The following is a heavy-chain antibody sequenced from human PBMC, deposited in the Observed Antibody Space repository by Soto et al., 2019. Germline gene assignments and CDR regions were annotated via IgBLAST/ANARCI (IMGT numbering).Heavy chain of an antibody. D-gene: IGHD3-10*01. V-gene: IGHV3-33*01. Sequence: QVQLVESGGGVVQPGGSLRLSCAASEFIFSRHGMHWVRQAPIKGLQWVGVIWSDGSNQRYAESVKGRFTISRDNSKNTLYLQMNSLRSEDTAVYHCARERTFGENNHNYMDVWGTGITVTVSS. J-gene: IGHJ6*03. CDR1: EFIFSRHG. CDR3: ARERTFGENNHNYMDV. CDR2: IWSDGSNQ.